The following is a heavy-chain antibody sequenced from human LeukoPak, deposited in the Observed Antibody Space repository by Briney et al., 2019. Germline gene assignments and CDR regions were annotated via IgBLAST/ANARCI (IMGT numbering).Heavy chain of an antibody. J-gene: IGHJ6*03. CDR2: INPSGGST. Sequence: ASVKVSCKASGYTFTSYYMHWVPHAPGQGLEWMGIINPSGGSTSYAQKFQGRVTMTRDTSTSTVYMELSSLRSEDTAVYYCASGSRGAAAGIVGGYYYYYMDVWGKGTTVTVSS. CDR3: ASGSRGAAAGIVGGYYYYYMDV. CDR1: GYTFTSYY. D-gene: IGHD6-13*01. V-gene: IGHV1-46*01.